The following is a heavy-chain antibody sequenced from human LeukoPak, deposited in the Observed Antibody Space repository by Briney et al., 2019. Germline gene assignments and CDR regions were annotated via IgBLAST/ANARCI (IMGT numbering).Heavy chain of an antibody. CDR2: INHSGST. CDR3: ARYCITGTTAGAFDI. Sequence: PSQTLSLTCTVSGGSISSGDYYWSWIRQPPGKGLEWIGEINHSGSTNYNPSLKSRVTISVDTSKNQFSLKLSSVTAADTAVYYCARYCITGTTAGAFDIWGQGTMVTVSS. V-gene: IGHV4-30-4*01. D-gene: IGHD1-7*01. J-gene: IGHJ3*02. CDR1: GGSISSGDYY.